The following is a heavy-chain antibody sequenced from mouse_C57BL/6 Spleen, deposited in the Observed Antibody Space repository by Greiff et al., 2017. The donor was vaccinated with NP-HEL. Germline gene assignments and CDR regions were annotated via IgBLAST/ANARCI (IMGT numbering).Heavy chain of an antibody. Sequence: DVQLQESGGDLVKPGGSLKLSCAASGFTFSSYGMSWVRQTPDKRLEWVATISSGGSYTYYPDSVKGRFTISRDNAKHTLYLQMSSLKSEDTAMYYCARDYYYGSSQYYFDYWGQGTTLTVSS. CDR1: GFTFSSYG. CDR3: ARDYYYGSSQYYFDY. D-gene: IGHD1-1*01. CDR2: ISSGGSYT. J-gene: IGHJ2*01. V-gene: IGHV5-6*01.